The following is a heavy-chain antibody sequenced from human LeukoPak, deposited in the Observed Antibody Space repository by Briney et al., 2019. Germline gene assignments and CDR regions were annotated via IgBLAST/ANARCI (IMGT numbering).Heavy chain of an antibody. CDR3: ARDGTSTDDY. J-gene: IGHJ4*02. CDR2: ISGNNDNP. V-gene: IGHV1-18*01. Sequence: SVKVSCKASGYTFSNFGISWVRQAPGQGLEWMGWISGNNDNPNYGQNFQGRFTVTSDSSTSTAYMELRNLRSDDTAVYYCARDGTSTDDYWGQGTLVTVSS. CDR1: GYTFSNFG. D-gene: IGHD2-2*01.